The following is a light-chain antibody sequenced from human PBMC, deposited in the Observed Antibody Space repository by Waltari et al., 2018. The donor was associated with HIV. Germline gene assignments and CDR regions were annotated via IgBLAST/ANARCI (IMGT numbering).Light chain of an antibody. J-gene: IGKJ3*01. V-gene: IGKV2-28*01. CDR3: MQALQTPFT. CDR2: LGS. CDR1: QSLLHSNGYNY. Sequence: DIVMTQSPLSLPVTPGEPASISCRSSQSLLHSNGYNYLDWYLQKPGQSPHLLIYLGSNRASGVPDRFSGSGSGTDFTLKISRVEAEDVGLYYCMQALQTPFTFGPGTKVDIK.